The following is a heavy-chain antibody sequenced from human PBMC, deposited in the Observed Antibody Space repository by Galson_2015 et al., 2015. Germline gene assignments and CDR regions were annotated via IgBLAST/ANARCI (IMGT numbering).Heavy chain of an antibody. CDR1: GFTFSRYW. CDR2: IKYDGIDT. CDR3: VRGGGTGLYDALAI. V-gene: IGHV3-7*01. J-gene: IGHJ3*02. D-gene: IGHD3-3*01. Sequence: SLRLSCAASGFTFSRYWISWVRQAPGKGLEWVANIKYDGIDTFYVDSVEGRFTISRDDSKNSLYLHMSGLRAEDSARYYCVRGGGTGLYDALAIWGQGAVVTVSS.